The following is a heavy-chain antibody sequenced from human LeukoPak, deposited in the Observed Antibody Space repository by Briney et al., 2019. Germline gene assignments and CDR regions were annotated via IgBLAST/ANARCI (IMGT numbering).Heavy chain of an antibody. CDR1: GGSFSGYY. J-gene: IGHJ4*02. CDR2: INHSGST. Sequence: PSETLSLTCAVYGGSFSGYYWSWIRQPPGKGLEWIGEINHSGSTNYNPSLKSRVTISVDTSKNQFSLKLSSVTAADTAVYYCARLGRYSSSWYGGYWGQGTLVTVSS. V-gene: IGHV4-34*01. CDR3: ARLGRYSSSWYGGY. D-gene: IGHD6-13*01.